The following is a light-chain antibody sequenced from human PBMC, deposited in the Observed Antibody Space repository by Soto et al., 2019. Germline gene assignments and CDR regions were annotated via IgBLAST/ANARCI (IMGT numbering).Light chain of an antibody. CDR3: QSYDRSLRGLTV. V-gene: IGLV1-40*01. Sequence: QSSLPHPPSVSGAPGHRVTISCTGSISNILAGYDVHCYQQLPVTAPKLLIYGNSNRPSGVPDRFSGAKSGTSASLAITGLQAEDEADYYCQSYDRSLRGLTVFPNRTKVTV. CDR1: ISNILAGYD. J-gene: IGLJ1*01. CDR2: GNS.